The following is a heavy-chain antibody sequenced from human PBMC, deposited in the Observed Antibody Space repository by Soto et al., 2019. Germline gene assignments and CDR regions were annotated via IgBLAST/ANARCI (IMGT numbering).Heavy chain of an antibody. CDR3: AKDRPIYYDSSGYYSFGY. D-gene: IGHD3-22*01. J-gene: IGHJ4*02. Sequence: PGGSLRLSCASSGFPFSSYAMSWVRQAPGKGLEWVSAISGSGGSTYYADSVKGRFTISRDNSKNTLYLQMNSLRAEDTAVYYCAKDRPIYYDSSGYYSFGYWGQGTLVTVSS. V-gene: IGHV3-23*01. CDR1: GFPFSSYA. CDR2: ISGSGGST.